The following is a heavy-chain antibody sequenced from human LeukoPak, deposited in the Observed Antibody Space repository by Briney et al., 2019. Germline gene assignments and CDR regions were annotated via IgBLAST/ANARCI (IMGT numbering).Heavy chain of an antibody. CDR1: GVTASDYN. Sequence: GSLRLSCAASGVTASDYNMSWIPPGPQKGLGWGSSIGSSGSAIIYADSVKGRFTISRDNANNSPYLQMNTLRAEDTAVYFCARGYCTTTSCYWSGYFDLWGRGTLVTVSS. CDR2: IGSSGSAI. D-gene: IGHD2-2*01. CDR3: ARGYCTTTSCYWSGYFDL. V-gene: IGHV3-11*01. J-gene: IGHJ2*01.